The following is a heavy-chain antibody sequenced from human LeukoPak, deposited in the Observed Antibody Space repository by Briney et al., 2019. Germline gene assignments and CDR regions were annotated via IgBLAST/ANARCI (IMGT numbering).Heavy chain of an antibody. CDR2: ISGYNGNT. D-gene: IGHD6-13*01. CDR1: GYTFTSYG. V-gene: IGHV1-18*01. Sequence: GASVKVSCKTSGYTFTSYGVSWVRQAPGQGLEWMGWISGYNGNTNYAQKYRGRVTMTTDTSTSTVYMELRSLRSDDTAVYYCARGNSSSCRENWGQGTLVTVSS. CDR3: ARGNSSSCREN. J-gene: IGHJ4*02.